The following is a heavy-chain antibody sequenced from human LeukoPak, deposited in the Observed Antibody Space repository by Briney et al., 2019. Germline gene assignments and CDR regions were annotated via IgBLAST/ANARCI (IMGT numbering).Heavy chain of an antibody. CDR1: GFTFSSYS. Sequence: GGSLRLSCAAPGFTFSSYSMNWVRQAPGKGLEWVSSISSSSSYIYYADSVKGRFTISRDNAKNSLYLQMNSLRAEDTAVYYCARVQDVDIDDAFDIWSQGTMVTVSS. CDR2: ISSSSSYI. V-gene: IGHV3-21*01. CDR3: ARVQDVDIDDAFDI. J-gene: IGHJ3*02. D-gene: IGHD5-12*01.